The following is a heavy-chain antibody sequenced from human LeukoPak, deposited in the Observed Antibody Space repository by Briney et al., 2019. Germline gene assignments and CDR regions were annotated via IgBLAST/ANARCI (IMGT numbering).Heavy chain of an antibody. V-gene: IGHV1-69*05. CDR3: ASLSYCSGGSCHLDSRRVGAFDI. D-gene: IGHD2-15*01. CDR2: IIPIFGTA. Sequence: ASVKVSCKASGGTFSSYAISWVRQAPGQGLEWLGRIIPIFGTANYAQKFQGRVTITTDESTSTAYMELSSLRSEDTAVYYCASLSYCSGGSCHLDSRRVGAFDIWGQGTMVTVSS. J-gene: IGHJ3*02. CDR1: GGTFSSYA.